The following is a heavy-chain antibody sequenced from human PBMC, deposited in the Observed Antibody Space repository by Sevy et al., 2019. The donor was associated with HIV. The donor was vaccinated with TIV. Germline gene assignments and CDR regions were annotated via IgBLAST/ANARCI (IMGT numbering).Heavy chain of an antibody. V-gene: IGHV6-1*01. D-gene: IGHD2-2*01. CDR1: GDSVSSNSAA. CDR2: TYYRSKWYN. CDR3: AREAGSYCSSTSCDGGRLFAAAVDY. Sequence: SQTLSRTCAISGDSVSSNSAAWNWIRQSPSRGLEWLGRTYYRSKWYNDYAVSVKSRITINPDTSKNHVSLQLNSVTPEDTAVYYCAREAGSYCSSTSCDGGRLFAAAVDYWRQGTLVTASS. J-gene: IGHJ4*02.